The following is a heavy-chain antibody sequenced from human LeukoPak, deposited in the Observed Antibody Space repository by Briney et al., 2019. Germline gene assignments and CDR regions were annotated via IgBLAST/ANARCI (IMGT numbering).Heavy chain of an antibody. J-gene: IGHJ5*02. Sequence: SETLSLTCTVSGGSISSGSYYWSWIRQPAGKGLEWIGRIYTSGSTNYNPSLKSRVTISVDTSKNQFSLKLSSVTAADTAVYYCARVEYGWFDPWRQGTLVTVSS. CDR1: GGSISSGSYY. CDR3: ARVEYGWFDP. CDR2: IYTSGST. V-gene: IGHV4-61*02. D-gene: IGHD2/OR15-2a*01.